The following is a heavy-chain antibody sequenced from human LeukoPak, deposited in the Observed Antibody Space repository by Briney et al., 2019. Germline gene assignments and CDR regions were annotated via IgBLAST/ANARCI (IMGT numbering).Heavy chain of an antibody. J-gene: IGHJ5*02. CDR1: GGSISSSNW. CDR3: ARDPLNRIAAAGT. Sequence: SETLSLTCAVSGGSISSSNWWSWVRQPPGKGLEWIGEIYHSGSTNYNPSLKSRVTISVDKSKNQFSLKLSSVTAADTAVYYCARDPLNRIAAAGTWSQGTLVTVSS. D-gene: IGHD6-13*01. CDR2: IYHSGST. V-gene: IGHV4-4*02.